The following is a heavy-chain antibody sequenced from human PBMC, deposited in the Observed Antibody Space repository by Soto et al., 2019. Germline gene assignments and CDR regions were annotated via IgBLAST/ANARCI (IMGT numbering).Heavy chain of an antibody. Sequence: ASVKVSCKVSGYTLTELSMHWVRQAPGKGLEWMGGFDPEDGETIYAQKFQGRVTMTGDTSTDTAYMELSSLRLEDTAVYYCATGRGVLLWFGELPSWGQGTLVTVSS. CDR2: FDPEDGET. V-gene: IGHV1-24*01. D-gene: IGHD3-10*01. CDR1: GYTLTELS. CDR3: ATGRGVLLWFGELPS. J-gene: IGHJ4*02.